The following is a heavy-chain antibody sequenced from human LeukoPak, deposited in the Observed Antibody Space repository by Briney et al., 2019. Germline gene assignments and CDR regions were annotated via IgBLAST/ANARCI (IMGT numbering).Heavy chain of an antibody. Sequence: GGSLRLSCAASGFTFSSYAMSWVRQAPGKGLEWVSAISGSGGSTYYADSVKGRFTISRDNSKNTLYLQMNSLRAEDTAVYYSARAVSSSYHYYYGMDVWGQGTTVTVSS. CDR1: GFTFSSYA. D-gene: IGHD6-6*01. V-gene: IGHV3-23*01. J-gene: IGHJ6*02. CDR2: ISGSGGST. CDR3: ARAVSSSYHYYYGMDV.